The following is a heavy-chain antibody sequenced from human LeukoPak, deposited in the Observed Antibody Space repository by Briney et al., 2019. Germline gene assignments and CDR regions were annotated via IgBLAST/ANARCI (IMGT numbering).Heavy chain of an antibody. J-gene: IGHJ5*02. CDR2: ICGSGGST. V-gene: IGHV3-23*01. CDR1: GFTFSSYA. CDR3: AKEERGCGGLAANWFDP. Sequence: GGSLRLSCAASGFTFSSYAMSWVRQAPGKGLEWVSAICGSGGSTYYADSVKGRFTISRDNSKTSLYLQMNSLRAEDTAVYYCAKEERGCGGLAANWFDPWGQGTLVTVSS. D-gene: IGHD3-10*01.